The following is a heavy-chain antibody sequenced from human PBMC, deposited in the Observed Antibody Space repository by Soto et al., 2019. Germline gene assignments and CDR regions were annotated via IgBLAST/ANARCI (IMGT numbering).Heavy chain of an antibody. CDR3: ARAQLYSSGWYFDY. V-gene: IGHV3-48*03. J-gene: IGHJ4*02. Sequence: GSLRLSCAASGFTFSSYEMNWVRQAPGKGLEWVSYISSSGSTIYYADSVKGRFTISRDNAKNSLNLQMNSLRAEDTAVYYCARAQLYSSGWYFDYWGQGTLVTVSS. CDR2: ISSSGSTI. D-gene: IGHD6-19*01. CDR1: GFTFSSYE.